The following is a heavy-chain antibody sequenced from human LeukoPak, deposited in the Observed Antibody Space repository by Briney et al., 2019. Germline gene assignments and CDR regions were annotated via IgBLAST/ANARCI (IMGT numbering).Heavy chain of an antibody. Sequence: ASVKVSCKASGYTFTSYYMRWVRQAPGQGLEWMGWINPNSGGTNYAQRFQGRVTMTRDTSISTAYMELSRLRSDDTAVYYCARDGSRKDSTLFDYWGQGTLVIVSS. D-gene: IGHD6-13*01. CDR2: INPNSGGT. J-gene: IGHJ4*02. CDR1: GYTFTSYY. V-gene: IGHV1-2*02. CDR3: ARDGSRKDSTLFDY.